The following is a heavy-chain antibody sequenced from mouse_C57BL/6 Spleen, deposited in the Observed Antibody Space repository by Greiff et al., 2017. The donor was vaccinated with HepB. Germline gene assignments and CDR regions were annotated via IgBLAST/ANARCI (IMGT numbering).Heavy chain of an antibody. Sequence: EVQLQQSGPELVKPGASVKISCKASGYTFTDYYMNWVKQSHGKSLEWIGDINPNNGGTSYNQKFKGKATLTVDKSSSTAYMELRSLTSEDSAVYYCARDYDPDYYAMDYWGQGTSVTVSS. CDR1: GYTFTDYY. D-gene: IGHD2-4*01. CDR2: INPNNGGT. CDR3: ARDYDPDYYAMDY. J-gene: IGHJ4*01. V-gene: IGHV1-26*01.